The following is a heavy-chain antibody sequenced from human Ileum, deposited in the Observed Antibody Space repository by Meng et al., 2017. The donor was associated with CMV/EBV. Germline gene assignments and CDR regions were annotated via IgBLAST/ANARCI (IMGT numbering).Heavy chain of an antibody. CDR1: GASISSSSYN. Sequence: GASISSSSYNWGWIRQPPRKGLEWIGGIYYSGSSYYNPSLRNQVIISVDTSKNQFSLKLSSVTAADTAVYYCARRGPYYGSAYYFDYWGQGTLVTVSS. CDR3: ARRGPYYGSAYYFDY. V-gene: IGHV4-39*01. D-gene: IGHD3-10*01. CDR2: IYYSGSS. J-gene: IGHJ4*02.